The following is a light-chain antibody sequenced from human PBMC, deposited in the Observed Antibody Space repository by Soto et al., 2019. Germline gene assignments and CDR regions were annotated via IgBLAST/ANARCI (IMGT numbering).Light chain of an antibody. V-gene: IGKV1-5*01. CDR1: QDISNY. J-gene: IGKJ1*01. CDR3: QQYNTYSPERT. Sequence: DIQMTQSPSSLSASVGDRVTITCQASQDISNYLNWYQQKPGKAPKLLIYDASSLESGVPSRFSGSGSGTEFTLTISSLQPDDFATYYCQQYNTYSPERTFGQGTKVEVK. CDR2: DAS.